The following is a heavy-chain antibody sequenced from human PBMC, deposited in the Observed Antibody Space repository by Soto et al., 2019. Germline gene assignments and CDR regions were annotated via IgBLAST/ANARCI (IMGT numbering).Heavy chain of an antibody. CDR3: ATLGGKNGFDV. Sequence: QVQLVESGGDVVQPGRSLRLSCAASGFTFSSYGMQWVRLAPGKGLEWVAVIWYDGSQKYYVDSVKGRFIVSRDNSKNTLYLQMDSLRGDYTAIYYCATLGGKNGFDVWGQGTVVTVSS. D-gene: IGHD7-27*01. V-gene: IGHV3-33*03. CDR1: GFTFSSYG. J-gene: IGHJ3*01. CDR2: IWYDGSQK.